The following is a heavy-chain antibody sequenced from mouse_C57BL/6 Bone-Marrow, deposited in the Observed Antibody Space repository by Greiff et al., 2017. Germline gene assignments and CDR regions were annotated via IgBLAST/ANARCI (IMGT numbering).Heavy chain of an antibody. CDR1: GFSLPSYG. V-gene: IGHV2-3*01. J-gene: IGHJ1*03. CDR3: APSAGGYWYFDV. Sequence: QVQLQQSGPGLVAPSQSLSITCTVSGFSLPSYGVSWVRQPPGKGLEWLGVIWGDGSTNYHSALISRLSISKDNSKSQVCLQLNSVQPDDTATYYGAPSAGGYWYFDVWGTGTTVTVSS. CDR2: IWGDGST.